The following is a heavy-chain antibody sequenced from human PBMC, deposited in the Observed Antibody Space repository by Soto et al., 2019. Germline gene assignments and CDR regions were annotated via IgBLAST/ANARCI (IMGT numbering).Heavy chain of an antibody. CDR3: ARTTCYSNYAVCASFDY. Sequence: QVQLQESGPGLVKPSGTLSLTCAVSSGSISSSNWWSWVRQPPGKGLEWIGEIYHSGSTNYNPSLKSRVTISVDKSKNQFSLKLSSVTAADTAVYYCARTTCYSNYAVCASFDYWGQGTLVTVSS. J-gene: IGHJ4*02. CDR1: SGSISSSNW. V-gene: IGHV4-4*02. CDR2: IYHSGST. D-gene: IGHD4-4*01.